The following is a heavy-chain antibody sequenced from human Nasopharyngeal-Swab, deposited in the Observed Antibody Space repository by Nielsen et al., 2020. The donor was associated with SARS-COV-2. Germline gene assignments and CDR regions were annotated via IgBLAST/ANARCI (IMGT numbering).Heavy chain of an antibody. Sequence: GGSLRLSCAASGFTFSSYGMHWVRQAPGKGLEWVAVISYDGSNKYYADSVKGRFTISRDNSKNTLYLQMNSLRAEDTAVYYCTTDYGARPWGGYYYYGMDVWGQGTTVTVSS. D-gene: IGHD4-17*01. J-gene: IGHJ6*02. CDR1: GFTFSSYG. V-gene: IGHV3-30*03. CDR2: ISYDGSNK. CDR3: TTDYGARPWGGYYYYGMDV.